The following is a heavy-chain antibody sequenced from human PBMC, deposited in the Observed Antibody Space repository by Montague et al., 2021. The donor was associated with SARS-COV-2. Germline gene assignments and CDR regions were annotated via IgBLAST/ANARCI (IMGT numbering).Heavy chain of an antibody. CDR1: GASINSDSYY. D-gene: IGHD3-10*01. CDR2: IDNSGST. Sequence: SETLSLTCTVSGASINSDSYYRDWIRQPPGKGLEWIGSIDNSGSTSYISSLESRLTISEDTPKGQFSLRLTSVTAADTAMYYCARRQDYFGAGSYIFDVWGQGIMVTVSS. V-gene: IGHV4-39*01. CDR3: ARRQDYFGAGSYIFDV. J-gene: IGHJ3*01.